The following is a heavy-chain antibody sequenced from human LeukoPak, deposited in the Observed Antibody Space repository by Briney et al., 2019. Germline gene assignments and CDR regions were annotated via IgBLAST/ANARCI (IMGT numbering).Heavy chain of an antibody. J-gene: IGHJ4*02. D-gene: IGHD3-10*01. Sequence: GGSLRLSCAASGLTFRDHGMAWVRQAAGKGLEWVSTISGSGAATYYADSVKGRFTISRDNSKNTLYLQMNSLRVEDTAVYYCAKDQDYFGSGSPPGGLAYWGQGTPVTVSS. CDR3: AKDQDYFGSGSPPGGLAY. V-gene: IGHV3-23*01. CDR1: GLTFRDHG. CDR2: ISGSGAAT.